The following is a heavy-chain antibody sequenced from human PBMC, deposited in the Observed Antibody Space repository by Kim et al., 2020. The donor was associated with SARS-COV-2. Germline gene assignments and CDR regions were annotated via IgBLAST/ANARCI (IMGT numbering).Heavy chain of an antibody. CDR1: GGSFSGYY. Sequence: SETLSLTCAVYGGSFSGYYWSWIRQPPGKGLEWIGEINHSGSTNYNPSLKSRVTISVDTSKNQFSLKLSSVTAADTAVYYCARGPFYQLLSFDYWGQGTLVTVSS. V-gene: IGHV4-34*01. J-gene: IGHJ4*02. CDR3: ARGPFYQLLSFDY. CDR2: INHSGST. D-gene: IGHD2-2*01.